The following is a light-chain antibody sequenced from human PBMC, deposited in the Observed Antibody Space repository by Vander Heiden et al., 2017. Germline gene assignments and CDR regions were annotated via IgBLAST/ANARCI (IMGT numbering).Light chain of an antibody. Sequence: QSVVTQPPSASGPPGQRVTISCSGSSSNIGSNYVYWYQQLPGTAPKHLIYRNNQRPSGVPDRFSGYKSGTSASLAISGLRSEDEADYYCAAWDDSLSGLVFGGGTKLTVL. J-gene: IGLJ2*01. CDR1: SSNIGSNY. CDR2: RNN. V-gene: IGLV1-47*01. CDR3: AAWDDSLSGLV.